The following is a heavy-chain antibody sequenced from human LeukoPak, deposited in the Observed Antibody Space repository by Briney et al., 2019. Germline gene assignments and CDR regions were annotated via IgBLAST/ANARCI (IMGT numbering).Heavy chain of an antibody. V-gene: IGHV3-15*01. CDR2: IKSKTDGGTT. J-gene: IGHJ4*02. D-gene: IGHD6-19*01. CDR1: GFTFSNAW. Sequence: GGSLRLSCAASGFTFSNAWMSWVRQAPGKGLEWVGRIKSKTDGGTTDYAAPVKGRFTISRDDSKNTLYLQMNSLRAEDTAVYYCAKDSAVAGPTLDYWGQGTLVTVSS. CDR3: AKDSAVAGPTLDY.